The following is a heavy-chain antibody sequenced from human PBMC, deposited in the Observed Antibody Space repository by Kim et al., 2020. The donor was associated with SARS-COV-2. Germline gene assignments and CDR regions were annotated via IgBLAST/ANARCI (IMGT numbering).Heavy chain of an antibody. V-gene: IGHV3-33*05. D-gene: IGHD3-22*01. CDR3: ARGGEYYYDSSGYPIDY. J-gene: IGHJ4*02. CDR1: GFTFSSYG. Sequence: GGSLRLSCAASGFTFSSYGMHWVRQAPGKGLEWVAVISYDGSNKYYADSVKGRFTISRDNSKNTLYLQMNSLRAEDTAVYYCARGGEYYYDSSGYPIDYWGQGTLVTVSS. CDR2: ISYDGSNK.